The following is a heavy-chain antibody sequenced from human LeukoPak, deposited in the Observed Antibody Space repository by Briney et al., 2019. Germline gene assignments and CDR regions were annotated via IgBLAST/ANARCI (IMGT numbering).Heavy chain of an antibody. Sequence: GGSLRLSCAASGFTFSSYGMHWVRQAPGRGLEWVAVISYDGSDKYYADSVRGRFTISRDNSKNTLYLQMNSLRAEDTAVYYCAKDRYSGSYSRHYYYGMDVWGQGTTATV. CDR2: ISYDGSDK. CDR1: GFTFSSYG. D-gene: IGHD1-26*01. CDR3: AKDRYSGSYSRHYYYGMDV. J-gene: IGHJ6*02. V-gene: IGHV3-30*18.